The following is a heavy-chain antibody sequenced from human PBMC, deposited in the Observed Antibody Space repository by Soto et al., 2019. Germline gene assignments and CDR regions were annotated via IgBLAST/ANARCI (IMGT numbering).Heavy chain of an antibody. CDR2: ISSSSSYI. CDR1: GFTFSSYS. CDR3: AREPGGVVPAADYYMDV. J-gene: IGHJ6*03. D-gene: IGHD2-2*01. Sequence: GGSLRLSCAASGFTFSSYSMNWVRQAPGKGLEWVSSISSSSSYIYYADSVKGRFTISRDNAKNSLYLQMNSLRAEDTAVYYCAREPGGVVPAADYYMDVWGKGTTVTVSS. V-gene: IGHV3-21*01.